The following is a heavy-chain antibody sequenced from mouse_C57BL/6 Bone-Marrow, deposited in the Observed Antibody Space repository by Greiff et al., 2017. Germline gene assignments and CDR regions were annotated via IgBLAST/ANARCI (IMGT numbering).Heavy chain of an antibody. CDR2: NDPNSGGT. J-gene: IGHJ1*03. V-gene: IGHV1-72*01. CDR1: GYTFTSYW. D-gene: IGHD2-1*01. CDR3: AHGNYFYWYFAV. Sequence: QVQLQQPGAELVKPGASVKLSCKASGYTFTSYWMHWVKQRPGRGLEWIGRNDPNSGGTQYNEKFKSKATLTVDKPSRTAYMQLSRLTSEDSAVYYCAHGNYFYWYFAVWGTGTTVTVSS.